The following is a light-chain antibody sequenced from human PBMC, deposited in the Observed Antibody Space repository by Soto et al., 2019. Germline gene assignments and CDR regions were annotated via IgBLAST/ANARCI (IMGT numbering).Light chain of an antibody. CDR1: QSVLYSPNNKNY. Sequence: DIVMTQSPDSLAVSLGERATINCKSSQSVLYSPNNKNYLAWYQQKPGQPPKLLISWASTQEAGVPDRFSGSGSGTEFTLTISSLQAEDVALYYCQQYYGSPFSFGQGTKLEI. J-gene: IGKJ2*03. CDR3: QQYYGSPFS. V-gene: IGKV4-1*01. CDR2: WAS.